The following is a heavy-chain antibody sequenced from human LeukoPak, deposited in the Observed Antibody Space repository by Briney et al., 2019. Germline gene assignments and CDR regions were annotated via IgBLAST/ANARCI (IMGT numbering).Heavy chain of an antibody. D-gene: IGHD2-15*01. V-gene: IGHV3-20*04. Sequence: GGSLRLSCAASGFTFDDYGMSWVRQAPGKGLEWVSGISWNGGRTGYADSVMGRFTIPRDSAKNSLYLQMNSLRAEDTAFYYCARDYCSGGSCYGGHDYWGQGTLVTVSS. J-gene: IGHJ4*02. CDR2: ISWNGGRT. CDR1: GFTFDDYG. CDR3: ARDYCSGGSCYGGHDY.